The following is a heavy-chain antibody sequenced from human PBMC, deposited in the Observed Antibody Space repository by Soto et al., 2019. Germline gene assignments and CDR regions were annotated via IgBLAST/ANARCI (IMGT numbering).Heavy chain of an antibody. CDR3: ARVARIRYYGSGNWFDP. D-gene: IGHD3-10*01. Sequence: SETLSLTCTVSGGSISSGDYYWSWIRQPPGKGLEWIGYIYYSGSTYYNPALKSRVTISVDTSKNQFSLKLSSVTAADTAVYYCARVARIRYYGSGNWFDPWGQGALVTVSS. CDR1: GGSISSGDYY. J-gene: IGHJ5*02. CDR2: IYYSGST. V-gene: IGHV4-30-4*01.